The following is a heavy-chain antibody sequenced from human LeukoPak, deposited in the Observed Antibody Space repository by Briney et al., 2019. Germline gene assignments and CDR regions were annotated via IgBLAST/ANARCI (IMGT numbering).Heavy chain of an antibody. CDR2: FDPEDGET. CDR1: GYTLTELS. D-gene: IGHD6-13*01. J-gene: IGHJ4*02. CDR3: ARDAIAEAGTDYFDY. Sequence: ASVKVSCKVSGYTLTELSMHWVRQAPGKGLEWMGGFDPEDGETIYAQKFQGRVTMTRDTSTSTAYMELSSLRSEDTAVYYCARDAIAEAGTDYFDYWGQGTLVTVSS. V-gene: IGHV1-24*01.